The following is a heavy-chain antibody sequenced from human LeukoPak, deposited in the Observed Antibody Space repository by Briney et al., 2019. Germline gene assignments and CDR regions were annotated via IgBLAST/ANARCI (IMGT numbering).Heavy chain of an antibody. J-gene: IGHJ5*02. CDR1: GYTFTSYG. CDR2: ISAYNGNT. CDR3: ARDPVGYCSSTCCYPNWFDP. D-gene: IGHD2-2*01. Sequence: GASVKVSCKASGYTFTSYGISWARQAPGQGLEWMGWISAYNGNTNYAQKLQGRVTMTTDTSTSTAYMELRSLRSDDTAVYHCARDPVGYCSSTCCYPNWFDPWGQGTLVTVSS. V-gene: IGHV1-18*01.